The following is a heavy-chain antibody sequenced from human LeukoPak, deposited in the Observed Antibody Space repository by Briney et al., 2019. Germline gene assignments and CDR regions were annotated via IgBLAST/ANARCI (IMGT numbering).Heavy chain of an antibody. CDR1: GGSFSGYY. D-gene: IGHD3-3*01. CDR2: INHSGST. V-gene: IGHV4-34*01. Sequence: SETLSLTCAVYGGSFSGYYWSWIRQPPGKGLEWIGEINHSGSTNYNPSLKSRVTITVDTSKNQFSLKLSSVTAADTAVYYCATTMEWVRSAFDIWGQGTMVTVSS. CDR3: ATTMEWVRSAFDI. J-gene: IGHJ3*02.